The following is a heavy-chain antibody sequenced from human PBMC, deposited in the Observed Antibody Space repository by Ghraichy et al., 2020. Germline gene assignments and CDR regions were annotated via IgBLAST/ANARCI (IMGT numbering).Heavy chain of an antibody. V-gene: IGHV3-23*01. CDR1: GFTFSNYV. D-gene: IGHD6-13*01. CDR2: ISGSGGST. Sequence: LSLTCAASGFTFSNYVLSWVRQAPGKGLEWVSGISGSGGSTYYPDSVKGRFTISRDNSKNTLYLQMNSLRAEDTAIYYCSKGIAAGTSTISYYYNGMDVWRQGTTVPVSS. J-gene: IGHJ6*02. CDR3: SKGIAAGTSTISYYYNGMDV.